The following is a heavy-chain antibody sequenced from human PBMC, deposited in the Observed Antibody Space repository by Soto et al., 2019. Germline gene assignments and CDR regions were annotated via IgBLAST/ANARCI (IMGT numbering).Heavy chain of an antibody. CDR2: INAGNGNT. Sequence: QVQLVQSGAEVKKPGASVKVSCKASGYTFTSYAMHWVRQAPGQRLEWMGWINAGNGNTKYSQKFRGRVTITRDTSASTAYMDLSSLRSEDTAVYYCARSIFGVVGIDYWGQGTLVTVSS. CDR3: ARSIFGVVGIDY. V-gene: IGHV1-3*01. J-gene: IGHJ4*02. CDR1: GYTFTSYA. D-gene: IGHD3-3*01.